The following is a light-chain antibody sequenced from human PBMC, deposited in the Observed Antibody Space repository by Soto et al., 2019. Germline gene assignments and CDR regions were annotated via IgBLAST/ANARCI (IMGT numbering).Light chain of an antibody. V-gene: IGKV3-11*01. CDR3: QKRRYWPPPIT. Sequence: EIVLTQSPATLSLYPGERATLSCRASQSVGSHLAWYQQKPGQAPRLLIHDASSRATGIPARFSGSGSGTDFTLTISSLEAEDFSVYYCQKRRYWPPPITFRQGTRLEIK. CDR2: DAS. CDR1: QSVGSH. J-gene: IGKJ5*01.